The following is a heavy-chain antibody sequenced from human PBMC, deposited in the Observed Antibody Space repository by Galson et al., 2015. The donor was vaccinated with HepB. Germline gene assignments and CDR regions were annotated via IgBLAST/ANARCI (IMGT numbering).Heavy chain of an antibody. J-gene: IGHJ6*02. V-gene: IGHV3-7*01. D-gene: IGHD2-2*02. Sequence: RLSCAASGFTFSSYWMSWVRQAPGKGLEWVADIKQDGSEKYYVDSVKGRFTISRDNAKNSLYLQMDSLRAEDTSVYYCARGACSSTSCYRGGYYYYGMDVWGQGTTVTVSS. CDR3: ARGACSSTSCYRGGYYYYGMDV. CDR1: GFTFSSYW. CDR2: IKQDGSEK.